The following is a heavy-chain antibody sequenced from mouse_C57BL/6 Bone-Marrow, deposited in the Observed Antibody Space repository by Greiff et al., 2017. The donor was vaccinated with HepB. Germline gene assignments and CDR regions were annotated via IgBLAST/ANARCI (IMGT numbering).Heavy chain of an antibody. CDR2: IDPENGDT. CDR1: GFNIKDDY. Sequence: VQLQQSGAELVRPGASVKLSCTASGFNIKDDYMHWVKQRPEQGLEWIGWIDPENGDTEYASKFQGKATITADTSSNTAYLQLSSLTSEDTAVYYCTTVLVEAYWGQGTLVTVSA. CDR3: TTVLVEAY. J-gene: IGHJ3*01. V-gene: IGHV14-4*01. D-gene: IGHD1-1*01.